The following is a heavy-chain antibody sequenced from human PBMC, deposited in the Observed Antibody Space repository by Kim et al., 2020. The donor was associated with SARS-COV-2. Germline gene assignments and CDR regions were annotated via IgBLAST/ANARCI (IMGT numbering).Heavy chain of an antibody. Sequence: GSLRLSCAASGFTFSAFSMHWVRQAPGKGLKYVSAISGNGGRTYYVDSVKGRFTISRDNSKNTLYLQMGSLRAEDTAVYYCARVDSGYAYWGQGTLVTVSS. D-gene: IGHD5-12*01. V-gene: IGHV3-64*02. CDR1: GFTFSAFS. CDR2: ISGNGGRT. CDR3: ARVDSGYAY. J-gene: IGHJ4*02.